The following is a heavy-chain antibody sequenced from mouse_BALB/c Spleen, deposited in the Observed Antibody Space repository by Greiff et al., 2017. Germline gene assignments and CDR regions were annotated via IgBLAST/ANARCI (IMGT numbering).Heavy chain of an antibody. D-gene: IGHD2-4*01. CDR1: GFTFSSFG. J-gene: IGHJ3*01. V-gene: IGHV5-17*02. Sequence: EVKLVESGGGLVQPGGSRKLSCAASGFTFSSFGMHWVRQAPEKGLEWVTYISSGSSTIYYADTVKGRFTISRDNPKNTLFLQMTSLRSEDTAMYYCARNYYEAWFAYWGQGTLVTVSA. CDR2: ISSGSSTI. CDR3: ARNYYEAWFAY.